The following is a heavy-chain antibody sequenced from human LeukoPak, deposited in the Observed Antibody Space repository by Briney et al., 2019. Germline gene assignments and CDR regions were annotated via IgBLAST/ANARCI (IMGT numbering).Heavy chain of an antibody. V-gene: IGHV1-8*01. Sequence: ASLKVSCKASGYTFTSYDINWVRQATGQGLEWMGWMNPNSGNTGYAQKFQGRVTMTRNTSISTAYMELSSLRSEDTAVYYCATQYSSGWSTIDYWGQGTLVTVSS. CDR1: GYTFTSYD. CDR3: ATQYSSGWSTIDY. J-gene: IGHJ4*02. D-gene: IGHD6-19*01. CDR2: MNPNSGNT.